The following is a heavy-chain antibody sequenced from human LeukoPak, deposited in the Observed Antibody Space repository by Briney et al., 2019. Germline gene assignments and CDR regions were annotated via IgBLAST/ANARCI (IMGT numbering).Heavy chain of an antibody. Sequence: GGSLRLSCAASGFTFSSYTMNWVRQAPGKGLEWVSSISSSSSYIYYADSLKGRFTISRDNAKNALYLQMNSLRAEDTAVYYCAREPNYDYGDHPFDYWGQGTLVTVSS. CDR1: GFTFSSYT. CDR3: AREPNYDYGDHPFDY. D-gene: IGHD4-17*01. J-gene: IGHJ4*02. CDR2: ISSSSSYI. V-gene: IGHV3-21*06.